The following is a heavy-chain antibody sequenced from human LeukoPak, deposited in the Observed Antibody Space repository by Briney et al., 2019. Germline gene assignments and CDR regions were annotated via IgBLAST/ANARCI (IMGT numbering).Heavy chain of an antibody. CDR3: ARGIDSGSPPLGTFEI. CDR1: GYTFTRYY. V-gene: IGHV1-46*01. J-gene: IGHJ3*02. Sequence: ASVKVSCKASGYTFTRYYMHWVRQAPGQGLEWMGIINPSGGSTSYAQNFEGRVSMTRDMSTSTAYMELRSLRSDDTAIYYCARGIDSGSPPLGTFEIWGQGTMVTVSS. CDR2: INPSGGST. D-gene: IGHD1-26*01.